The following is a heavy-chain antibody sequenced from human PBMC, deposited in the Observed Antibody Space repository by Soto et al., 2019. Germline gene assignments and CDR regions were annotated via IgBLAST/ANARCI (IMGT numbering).Heavy chain of an antibody. CDR1: GFSLSTSGVG. CDR2: IYWDDDK. Sequence: QITLKESGPTLVKPTQTLTLTCTFSGFSLSTSGVGVGWIRQPPGKALEWLALIYWDDDKRYSPSLKSRLTITKDNSKSQVVLTMTNMDPVDTPTYYCAHSVTPLVPFDYWGQGTLVTVSS. CDR3: AHSVTPLVPFDY. D-gene: IGHD3-10*02. J-gene: IGHJ4*02. V-gene: IGHV2-5*02.